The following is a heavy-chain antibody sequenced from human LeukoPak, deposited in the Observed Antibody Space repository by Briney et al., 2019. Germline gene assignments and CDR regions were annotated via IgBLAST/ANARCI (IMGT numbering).Heavy chain of an antibody. J-gene: IGHJ4*02. CDR2: INQSGST. CDR1: GGSFSGYY. CDR3: ARLIYLAVAGTTSGCFDY. D-gene: IGHD6-19*01. V-gene: IGHV4-34*01. Sequence: SETLSLTCAVYGGSFSGYYWSWIRQPPGKGLEWIGEINQSGSTNYNPSLKSRVTISVDTSKNQFSLKLSSVTAAHPAVYFCARLIYLAVAGTTSGCFDYWGQGTLVTVSS.